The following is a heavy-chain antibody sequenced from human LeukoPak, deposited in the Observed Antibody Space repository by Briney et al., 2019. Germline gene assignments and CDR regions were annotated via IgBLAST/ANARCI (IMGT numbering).Heavy chain of an antibody. Sequence: GASVKVSCKASGDTFTNYYLHWVRQAPGQGLEWMGIITPNGGSTSLLQEFQGRVTITRDTSTSTVYMELSSLKSEDTAVYYCAALGGGEHSYFDYWGQGTLVTVSS. J-gene: IGHJ4*02. CDR2: ITPNGGST. CDR1: GDTFTNYY. V-gene: IGHV1-46*01. CDR3: AALGGGEHSYFDY. D-gene: IGHD1/OR15-1a*01.